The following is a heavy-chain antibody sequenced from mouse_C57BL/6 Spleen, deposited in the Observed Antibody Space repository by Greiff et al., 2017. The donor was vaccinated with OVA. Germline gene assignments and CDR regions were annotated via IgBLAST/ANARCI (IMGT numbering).Heavy chain of an antibody. CDR3: ARHGDYGSSYDYAMDY. J-gene: IGHJ4*01. CDR2: FYPGSGSI. D-gene: IGHD1-1*01. CDR1: GYTFTEYT. V-gene: IGHV1-62-2*01. Sequence: QVQLKESGAELVKPGASVKLSCKASGYTFTEYTIHWVKQRSGQGLEWIGWFYPGSGSIKYNEKFKDKATLTADKSSSTVYMELSRLTSEDSAVYFCARHGDYGSSYDYAMDYWGQGTSVTVSS.